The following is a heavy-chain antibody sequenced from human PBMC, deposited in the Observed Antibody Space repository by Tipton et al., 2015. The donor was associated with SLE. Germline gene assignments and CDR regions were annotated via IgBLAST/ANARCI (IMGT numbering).Heavy chain of an antibody. D-gene: IGHD6-6*01. CDR3: ARRRYSSSSRPLWYFDL. CDR1: GGSISSYY. J-gene: IGHJ2*01. V-gene: IGHV4-59*08. Sequence: TLSLTCTVSGGSISSYYWSWIRQPPGKGLEWIGYNYYSGSTNYNPSLKSRVTISVDKSKNQFSLKLSSVTAADTAVYYCARRRYSSSSRPLWYFDLWGRGTLVTVSS. CDR2: NYYSGST.